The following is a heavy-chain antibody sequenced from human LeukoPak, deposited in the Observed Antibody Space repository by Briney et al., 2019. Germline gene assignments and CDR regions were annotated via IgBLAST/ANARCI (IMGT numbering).Heavy chain of an antibody. CDR2: IIPILGIA. Sequence: GASVKVSCKASGGTFSSYTISWVRQAPGQGLEWMGRIIPILGIANYAQKFQGRVTITADKSTSTAYMELSSLRSEDTAVYYCARPRRVGFWSGYSEYYFDYWAREPWSPSPQ. CDR3: ARPRRVGFWSGYSEYYFDY. V-gene: IGHV1-69*02. J-gene: IGHJ4*02. CDR1: GGTFSSYT. D-gene: IGHD3-3*01.